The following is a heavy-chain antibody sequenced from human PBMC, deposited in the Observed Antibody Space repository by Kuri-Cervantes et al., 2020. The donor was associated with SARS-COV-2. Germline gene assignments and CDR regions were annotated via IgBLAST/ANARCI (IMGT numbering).Heavy chain of an antibody. CDR2: IIPIFATA. CDR1: GGTFSSSV. D-gene: IGHD3-9*01. CDR3: ASAPYYDFLTGHFSSEVLYGMDG. Sequence: SVKVSCKASGGTFSSSVISWVRQAPGQGLEWMGGIIPIFATANYVQQFQGRVTITADQSTSTAYMELSSLRSEDTAVYYCASAPYYDFLTGHFSSEVLYGMDGWGQGTTVTVSS. J-gene: IGHJ6*02. V-gene: IGHV1-69*13.